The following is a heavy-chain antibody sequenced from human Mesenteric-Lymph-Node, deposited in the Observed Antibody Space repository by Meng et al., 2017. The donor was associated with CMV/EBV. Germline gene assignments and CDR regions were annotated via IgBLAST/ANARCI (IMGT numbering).Heavy chain of an antibody. CDR1: GGTFSSYA. J-gene: IGHJ4*02. CDR3: ANARRRSGSYSYYFDY. V-gene: IGHV1-69*05. Sequence: SVKVSCKASGGTFSSYAISWVRQAPGQGLEWMGGIIPIFGTANYAQKFQGRVTITTDESTSTAYMELSSLRSEDTAVYYCANARRRSGSYSYYFDYWGQGTLVTVSS. CDR2: IIPIFGTA. D-gene: IGHD6-19*01.